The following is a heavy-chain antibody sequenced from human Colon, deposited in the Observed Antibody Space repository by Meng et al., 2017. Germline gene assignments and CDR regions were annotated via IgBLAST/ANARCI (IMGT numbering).Heavy chain of an antibody. CDR3: ARAFSSAGGGAMCYISHY. V-gene: IGHV3-30*03. J-gene: IGHJ4*02. CDR2: ITDDGSEK. CDR1: GFSFSNYA. Sequence: GESLKISCAGSGFSFSNYAIHWVRQAPGKGLEWLTVITDDGSEKHYAGSVKGRFTSSRDNSKNTVCLQVNSLRDEDTAVYYCARAFSSAGGGAMCYISHYWGQGTLVTVSS. D-gene: IGHD2-21*01.